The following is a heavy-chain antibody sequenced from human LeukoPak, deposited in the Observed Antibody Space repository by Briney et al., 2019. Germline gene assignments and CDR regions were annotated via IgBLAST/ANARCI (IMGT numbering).Heavy chain of an antibody. J-gene: IGHJ4*02. V-gene: IGHV3-74*01. CDR3: ARGGAEYYDSSGYHFDY. D-gene: IGHD3-22*01. CDR2: INSDESIT. Sequence: GGSLRLSCAASGFTFSSYWMHWVRQAPGKGLVWVSRINSDESITTYADSVKGRFTISRDNAKNSLYLQMNSLRAEDTAVYYCARGGAEYYDSSGYHFDYWGQGTLVTVSS. CDR1: GFTFSSYW.